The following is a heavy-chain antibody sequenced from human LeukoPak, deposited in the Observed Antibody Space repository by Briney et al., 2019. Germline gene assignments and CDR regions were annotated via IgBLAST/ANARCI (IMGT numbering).Heavy chain of an antibody. CDR1: GGSISSYY. CDR2: IYYSGST. J-gene: IGHJ5*02. V-gene: IGHV4-59*01. CDR3: ARGAGCSSGSCYSYWFDP. Sequence: SETLSLTCTVSGGSISSYYWSWIRQPPGKGLEWIGYIYYSGSTNYNPSLKSRVTISVDTSKNQFSLKLSSVTAADTAVYYCARGAGCSSGSCYSYWFDPWGQGTLVTVSS. D-gene: IGHD2-15*01.